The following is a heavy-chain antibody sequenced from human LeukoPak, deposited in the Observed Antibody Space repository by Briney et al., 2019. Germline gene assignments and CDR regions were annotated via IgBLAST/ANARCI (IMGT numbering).Heavy chain of an antibody. CDR1: GDRVSSNSAA. Sequence: SQTLPLTCAISGDRVSSNSAAWNWIRQSPSRGLEWLGRTYYRSKWYNDYAVSVKSRITINSDTSKNQSSLQLNSVTPEDTAVYYCARSLSDGTVAGFDYWGQGTLVTVSS. CDR2: TYYRSKWYN. V-gene: IGHV6-1*01. J-gene: IGHJ4*02. D-gene: IGHD6-19*01. CDR3: ARSLSDGTVAGFDY.